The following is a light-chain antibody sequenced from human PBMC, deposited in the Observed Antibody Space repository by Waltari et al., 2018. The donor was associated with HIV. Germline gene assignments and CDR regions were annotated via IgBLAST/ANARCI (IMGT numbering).Light chain of an antibody. CDR1: GSNIGNYT. J-gene: IGLJ1*01. Sequence: QSVLTQPPSASGTLGQTVTLSCSGSGSNIGNYTLNWYQLRPGAAPKLLIYNNSRRPSGVPDRFSGSKSGTSASLAISGLQSDDEAGYYCAAWDARLDGLYVFGTGTRVTVL. CDR2: NNS. V-gene: IGLV1-44*01. CDR3: AAWDARLDGLYV.